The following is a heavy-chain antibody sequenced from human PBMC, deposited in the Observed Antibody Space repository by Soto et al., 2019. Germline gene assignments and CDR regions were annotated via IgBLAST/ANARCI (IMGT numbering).Heavy chain of an antibody. J-gene: IGHJ4*02. CDR1: GGSISSYY. V-gene: IGHV4-59*08. D-gene: IGHD1-1*01. CDR3: ARTWGTAGDY. Sequence: SETLSLTCTVSGGSISSYYWSWIRQPPGKGLEWIGYIYYSGSTNYNPSLKSRVTISVDTSNNQFSLKLSSVTAADTAVYYCARTWGTAGDYWGQGPLVTVSS. CDR2: IYYSGST.